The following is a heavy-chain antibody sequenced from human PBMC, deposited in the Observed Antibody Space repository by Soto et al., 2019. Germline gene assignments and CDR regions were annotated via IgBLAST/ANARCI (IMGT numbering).Heavy chain of an antibody. V-gene: IGHV1-18*01. CDR1: GYTFTSYG. CDR3: ARVANIVVVVAATPRYYYYGMDV. J-gene: IGHJ6*02. CDR2: ISAYNGNT. D-gene: IGHD2-15*01. Sequence: QVQLVQSGAEVKKPGASVKVSCKASGYTFTSYGISWVRQAPGQGLEWMGWISAYNGNTNYAQKLQGRVTRTTDTSTSTAYMELRSLRSDDTAVYYCARVANIVVVVAATPRYYYYGMDVWGQGTTVTVSS.